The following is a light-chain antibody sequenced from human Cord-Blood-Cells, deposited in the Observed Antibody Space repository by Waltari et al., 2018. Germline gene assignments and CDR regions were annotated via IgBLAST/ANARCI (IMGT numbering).Light chain of an antibody. CDR3: KQGFT. Sequence: DIQMTQSPSTLSASVGDSVTITCRASQSISSWLAWYRQKPGKAPKLLIYQASSLESGLPSRFSGSVSETELTLTISSLQHDEFATYYCKQGFTFGPGTKVDIK. CDR1: QSISSW. J-gene: IGKJ3*01. V-gene: IGKV1-5*03. CDR2: QAS.